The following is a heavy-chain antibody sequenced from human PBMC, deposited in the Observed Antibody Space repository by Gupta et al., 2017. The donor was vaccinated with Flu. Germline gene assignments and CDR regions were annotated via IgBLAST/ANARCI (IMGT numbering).Heavy chain of an antibody. J-gene: IGHJ6*02. CDR2: IGGSGETT. CDR1: ELTFSSYT. Sequence: EVQLLESGGGWVQPGGSLRLSCAAPELTFSSYTLSWVRQAAGKGLEWVGAIGGSGETTYYADSVKGRFTISRDNSKKALCLQMNGLRADDAAVYFCAKHSYYDGVDVWGQGTTVTVSS. CDR3: AKHSYYDGVDV. V-gene: IGHV3-23*01.